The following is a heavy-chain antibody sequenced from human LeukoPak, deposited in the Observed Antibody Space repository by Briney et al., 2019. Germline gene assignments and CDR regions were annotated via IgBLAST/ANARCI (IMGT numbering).Heavy chain of an antibody. CDR3: ARDGSYYDSSGYYTYYFDY. J-gene: IGHJ4*02. CDR2: IYTSGST. CDR1: GGSFSGYY. D-gene: IGHD3-22*01. Sequence: PSETLSLTCAVYGGSFSGYYWSWIRQPAGKGLEWIGRIYTSGSTNYNPSLKSRVTISVDTSKNQFSLKLSSVTAADTAVYYCARDGSYYDSSGYYTYYFDYWGQGTLVTVSS. V-gene: IGHV4-4*07.